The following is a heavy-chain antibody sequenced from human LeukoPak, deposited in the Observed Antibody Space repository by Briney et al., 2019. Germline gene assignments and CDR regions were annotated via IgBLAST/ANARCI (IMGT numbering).Heavy chain of an antibody. Sequence: GGSLRLSCAASGFTFSSYSMNWVRQAPGKGLEWASYISSSSSTIYYADSVKGRFTISRDNAKNSLYLQMNSLRAEDTAVYYCARERGSGSYFDWFDPWGQGTLVTVSS. V-gene: IGHV3-48*01. J-gene: IGHJ5*02. CDR1: GFTFSSYS. CDR2: ISSSSSTI. CDR3: ARERGSGSYFDWFDP. D-gene: IGHD3-10*01.